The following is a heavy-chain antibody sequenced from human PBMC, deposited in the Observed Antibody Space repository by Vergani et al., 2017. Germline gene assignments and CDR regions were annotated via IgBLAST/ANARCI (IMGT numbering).Heavy chain of an antibody. CDR3: AREKGTGDLDY. CDR2: ISPYNGHT. D-gene: IGHD7-27*01. CDR1: GYTFSSYG. J-gene: IGHJ4*02. V-gene: IGHV1-18*01. Sequence: QVQLVQSGAEVQKPGASVKVSCKASGYTFSSYGISWVRQAPGQGLEWMGWISPYNGHTEYAQRLQGRVTMTTDTSTSTAYMELRSLRSDDTAVYSCAREKGTGDLDYWGQGTLVTVSS.